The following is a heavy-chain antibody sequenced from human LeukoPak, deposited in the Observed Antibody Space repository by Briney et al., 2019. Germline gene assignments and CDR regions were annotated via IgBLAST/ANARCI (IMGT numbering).Heavy chain of an antibody. Sequence: GGSLRLSCAASGFTFSRFWMHWVRQPPGKGLVWVSRIDTGGSTTTYADSVKGRFTVSRDNSKNTLSLQMNSLSAEDTAVYYCAKDTGPLMRTFGGVVISYFDYWGQGALVSVPS. CDR3: AKDTGPLMRTFGGVVISYFDY. CDR1: GFTFSRFW. CDR2: IDTGGSTT. V-gene: IGHV3-74*01. J-gene: IGHJ4*02. D-gene: IGHD3-16*01.